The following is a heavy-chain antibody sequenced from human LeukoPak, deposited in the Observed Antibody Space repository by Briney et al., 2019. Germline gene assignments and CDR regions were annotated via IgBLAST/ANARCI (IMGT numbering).Heavy chain of an antibody. Sequence: PGGSLRLSCAASGFTFSSYWMSWVRQAPGKGLEWVANIKQDGSEKYYVDSVKGRFTISRDNAKNSLYLQMNSLRAEDTAVYYCARDKEVAGSYYNYYYYSMDVWGQGTTVTVSS. CDR3: ARDKEVAGSYYNYYYYSMDV. CDR1: GFTFSSYW. J-gene: IGHJ6*02. CDR2: IKQDGSEK. V-gene: IGHV3-7*01. D-gene: IGHD3-10*01.